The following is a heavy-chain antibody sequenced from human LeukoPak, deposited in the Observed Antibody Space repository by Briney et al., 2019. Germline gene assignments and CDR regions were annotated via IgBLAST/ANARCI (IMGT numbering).Heavy chain of an antibody. J-gene: IGHJ6*02. CDR2: VSDSGGNT. Sequence: GGSLRLSCAASGFTFTSYAMSWVRQAPGKGLEWVSAVSDSGGNTYYADSVKGRFTISRDNSKNTLYLQMNSLRAEDTAVYYCAREVGSGSYPLYYYYYYGMDVWGQGTTVTVSS. D-gene: IGHD1-26*01. CDR3: AREVGSGSYPLYYYYYYGMDV. V-gene: IGHV3-23*01. CDR1: GFTFTSYA.